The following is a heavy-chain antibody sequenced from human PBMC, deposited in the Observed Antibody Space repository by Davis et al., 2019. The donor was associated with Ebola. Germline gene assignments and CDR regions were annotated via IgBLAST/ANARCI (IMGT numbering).Heavy chain of an antibody. V-gene: IGHV1-3*01. D-gene: IGHD6-19*01. Sequence: ASVKVSCKASGYTFTSYAMHWVRQAPGQRREWMGWNNAGNGNTKYSQKFQGRVTITRDTSASTAYMELSSLRSEDTAVYYCARRRGDWYHNWFDPWGQGTLVTVSS. CDR1: GYTFTSYA. CDR2: NNAGNGNT. CDR3: ARRRGDWYHNWFDP. J-gene: IGHJ5*02.